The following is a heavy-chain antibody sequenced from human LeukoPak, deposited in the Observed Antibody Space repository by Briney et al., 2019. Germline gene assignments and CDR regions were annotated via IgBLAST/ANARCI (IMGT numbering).Heavy chain of an antibody. J-gene: IGHJ4*02. CDR2: INSDGSST. V-gene: IGHV3-74*01. Sequence: GGSLRLSCAASGFTFSSYWMHWVRQAPGKGLVWVSRINSDGSSTSYADSVKGRFTISRDNAKNPLYLQMNSLRAEDTAVYYCARGGIAAADIFDYWGQGTLVTVSS. D-gene: IGHD6-13*01. CDR1: GFTFSSYW. CDR3: ARGGIAAADIFDY.